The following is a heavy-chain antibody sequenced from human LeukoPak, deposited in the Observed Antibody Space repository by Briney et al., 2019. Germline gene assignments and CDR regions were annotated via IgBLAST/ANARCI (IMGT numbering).Heavy chain of an antibody. Sequence: PSETLSLTCTVSGGSISSSSYYWGWIRQPPGKGLEWIGSIYYSGSTYYNPSLKSRVTISVDTSKNQFSLRLSSVTAADAAVYYCARRRDYYDSGVYKGPFFDYWGQGTLVTVSS. V-gene: IGHV4-39*07. CDR1: GGSISSSSYY. CDR3: ARRRDYYDSGVYKGPFFDY. J-gene: IGHJ4*02. CDR2: IYYSGST. D-gene: IGHD3-22*01.